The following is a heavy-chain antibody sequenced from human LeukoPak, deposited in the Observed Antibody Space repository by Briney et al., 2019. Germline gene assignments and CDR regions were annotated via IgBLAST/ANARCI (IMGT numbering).Heavy chain of an antibody. CDR1: GGSISSGSDY. D-gene: IGHD7-27*01. CDR2: IYTTGST. CDR3: ASSNALVWGYFDY. J-gene: IGHJ4*02. V-gene: IGHV4-61*02. Sequence: SQTLSLTCTVSGGSISSGSDYWRGIRQAGGKGVEWIGRIYTTGSTNYNPSLKRRVTISVDTSKNQFSLRLSSVTAADTAVYYCASSNALVWGYFDYWGQGTLVTVSS.